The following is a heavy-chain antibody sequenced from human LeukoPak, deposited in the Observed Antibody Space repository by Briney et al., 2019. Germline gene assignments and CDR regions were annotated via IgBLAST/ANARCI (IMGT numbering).Heavy chain of an antibody. CDR1: GYTFTSYG. Sequence: ASVKVSCKASGYTFTSYGISWVRQAPGQGLEWMGWISAYNGNTNYAQKLQGRVTMTTDTSTSTAYMELRSLRSDDTAVYYCARAYYDFWSGYFTYGQPLSACDYWGQGTLVTVSS. D-gene: IGHD3-3*01. CDR3: ARAYYDFWSGYFTYGQPLSACDY. J-gene: IGHJ4*02. CDR2: ISAYNGNT. V-gene: IGHV1-18*01.